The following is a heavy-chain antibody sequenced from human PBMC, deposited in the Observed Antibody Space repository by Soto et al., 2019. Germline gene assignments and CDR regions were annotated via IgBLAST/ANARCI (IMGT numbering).Heavy chain of an antibody. D-gene: IGHD3-22*01. CDR3: AKNSGYAYSDNSGIEY. CDR2: ISGNGVST. Sequence: PGGSLRLSCAASGFTLSNYALTWVRRAPGKGLEWVSAISGNGVSTYYADSVKGRFTISRDTSKNMLYLQMNSLRAEDTAVYYCAKNSGYAYSDNSGIEYCVQGTLVTVSS. V-gene: IGHV3-23*01. J-gene: IGHJ4*02. CDR1: GFTLSNYA.